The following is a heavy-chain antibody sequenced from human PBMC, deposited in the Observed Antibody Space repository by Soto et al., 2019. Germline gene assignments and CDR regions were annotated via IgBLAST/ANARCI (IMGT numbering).Heavy chain of an antibody. CDR2: IYYSGRT. CDR1: GGSISSYY. D-gene: IGHD6-19*01. CDR3: ARELNGWLAHRGGGMDV. V-gene: IGHV4-59*01. J-gene: IGHJ6*02. Sequence: SETLSLTCTVSGGSISSYYWSWMRQPPGKGLEWIGYIYYSGRTNYNTSNKSRDTISEDTSKNQFSMKLSSVTVADTAVYYCARELNGWLAHRGGGMDVWGQGTTVT.